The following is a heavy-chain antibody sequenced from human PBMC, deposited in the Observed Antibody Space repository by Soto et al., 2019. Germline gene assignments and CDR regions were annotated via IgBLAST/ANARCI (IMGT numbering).Heavy chain of an antibody. Sequence: GGSLRLSCAASGFTFSNYAMSWVRQAPGKGLEWVSTISVSGGGTYYADSVKGRFTISRDNSKNTLYLQMNSLRAEDTAVYYCAKPPVVVVTATPYYFDYWGQGTLVTVSS. CDR2: ISVSGGGT. CDR3: AKPPVVVVTATPYYFDY. D-gene: IGHD2-15*01. CDR1: GFTFSNYA. V-gene: IGHV3-23*01. J-gene: IGHJ4*02.